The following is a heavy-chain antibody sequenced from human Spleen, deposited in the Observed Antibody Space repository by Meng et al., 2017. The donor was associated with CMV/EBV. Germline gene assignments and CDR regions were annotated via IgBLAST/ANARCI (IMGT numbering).Heavy chain of an antibody. CDR1: GFTFNNYW. Sequence: GESLKISCATFGFTFNNYWMTWVRQAPGKGLEWVANIKQDGSEKYYVDSVKGRFTVSRDNAKNSMFLQMNSLRAEDTALYYCARDSLHADFWGQGTLVTVSS. J-gene: IGHJ4*02. D-gene: IGHD2-15*01. CDR3: ARDSLHADF. CDR2: IKQDGSEK. V-gene: IGHV3-7*01.